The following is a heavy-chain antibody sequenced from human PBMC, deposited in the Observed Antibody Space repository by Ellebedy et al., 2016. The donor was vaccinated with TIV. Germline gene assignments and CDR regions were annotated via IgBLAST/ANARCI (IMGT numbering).Heavy chain of an antibody. J-gene: IGHJ4*02. CDR1: GFTFSSYA. V-gene: IGHV3-30*16. D-gene: IGHD6-19*01. CDR2: ISYDGSNK. CDR3: AKDPNPPKIAVAGVGFDY. Sequence: GGSLRLSCAASGFTFSSYAMHWVRQAPGKGLEWVAVISYDGSNKYYADSVKGRFTISRDNSKNTLYLQMNSLRAEDTAVYYCAKDPNPPKIAVAGVGFDYWGQGTLVTVSS.